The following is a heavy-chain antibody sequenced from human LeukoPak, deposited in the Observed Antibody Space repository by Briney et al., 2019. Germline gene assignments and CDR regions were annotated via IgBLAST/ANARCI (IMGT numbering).Heavy chain of an antibody. CDR2: IYSSGST. CDR3: ARDVYDYGDYTIDY. V-gene: IGHV4-4*07. J-gene: IGHJ4*02. Sequence: SETLSLTCTISGGFINSYFWSWIRQPAGKGLEWIGRIYSSGSTNYNSSLKSRVSMSVDTSKNQFSLRLSSVTAADTAVYYCARDVYDYGDYTIDYWGQGTLVTVSS. D-gene: IGHD4-17*01. CDR1: GGFINSYF.